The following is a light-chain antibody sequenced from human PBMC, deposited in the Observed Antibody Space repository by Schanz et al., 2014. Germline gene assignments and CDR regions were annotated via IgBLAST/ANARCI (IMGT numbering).Light chain of an antibody. CDR1: ETVNGRF. Sequence: EIVLTQSPGTLSLSPGETATLSCRASETVNGRFLAWYQQKPGQAPRLLIYNASRRATGIPDRFSGSGSGTDYILTISRLEPEEFAVYYCQQYGSSPGFTFGPGTKVDIK. J-gene: IGKJ3*01. CDR3: QQYGSSPGFT. CDR2: NAS. V-gene: IGKV3-20*01.